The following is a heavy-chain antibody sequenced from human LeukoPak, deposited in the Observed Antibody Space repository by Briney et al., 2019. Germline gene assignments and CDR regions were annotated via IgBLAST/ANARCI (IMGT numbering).Heavy chain of an antibody. D-gene: IGHD5-24*01. V-gene: IGHV1-2*02. Sequence: ASVKVSCTASGYTFTGYYMHWVRQAPGQGLEWMGWINPNSGGTNYAQKFQGRVTMTRDTSISTAYMELSRLRSDDTAVYYCARLEMATIRTSAFDIWGQGTMVTVSS. CDR2: INPNSGGT. CDR3: ARLEMATIRTSAFDI. CDR1: GYTFTGYY. J-gene: IGHJ3*02.